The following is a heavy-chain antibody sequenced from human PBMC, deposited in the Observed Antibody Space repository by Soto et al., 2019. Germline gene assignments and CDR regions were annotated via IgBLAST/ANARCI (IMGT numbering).Heavy chain of an antibody. Sequence: SETLSLTCAVSGYSISSGYYWGWIRQPPGKGLEWIGSIYHSGSTYYNPSLKSRVTISVDTSKNQFSLKLSSVTAADTAVYYCAREGRGRYGPGEAFDIWGPGTLVTV. J-gene: IGHJ3*02. D-gene: IGHD3-16*01. CDR2: IYHSGST. CDR3: AREGRGRYGPGEAFDI. CDR1: GYSISSGYY. V-gene: IGHV4-38-2*02.